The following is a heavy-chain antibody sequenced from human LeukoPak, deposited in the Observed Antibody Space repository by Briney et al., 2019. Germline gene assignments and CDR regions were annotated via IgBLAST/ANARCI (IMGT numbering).Heavy chain of an antibody. D-gene: IGHD2-21*02. Sequence: GGSLRLSCAASGFTFSSYAMSWVRQAPGKGLEWVAVIWYDGSNKYYADSVKGRFTISRDNSKNTLYLQMNSLRAEDTAVYYCASVVTAITVFGAFDIWGQGTMVTVSS. CDR1: GFTFSSYA. CDR2: IWYDGSNK. CDR3: ASVVTAITVFGAFDI. J-gene: IGHJ3*02. V-gene: IGHV3-33*08.